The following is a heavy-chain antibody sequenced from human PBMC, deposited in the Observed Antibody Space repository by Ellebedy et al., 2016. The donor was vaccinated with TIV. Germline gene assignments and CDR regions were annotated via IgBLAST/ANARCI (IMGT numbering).Heavy chain of an antibody. D-gene: IGHD3-10*01. CDR3: ARAKEGTGSSDY. CDR2: IRYDGSST. Sequence: GGSLRLSCAASGFTFGKYWMHWVRQAPGKGLVWVSRIRYDGSSTSYADSVKGRFTIFRDNAKNTLFLQMNSLTADDTAVYFCARAKEGTGSSDYWGQGTLVTVSS. CDR1: GFTFGKYW. V-gene: IGHV3-74*01. J-gene: IGHJ4*02.